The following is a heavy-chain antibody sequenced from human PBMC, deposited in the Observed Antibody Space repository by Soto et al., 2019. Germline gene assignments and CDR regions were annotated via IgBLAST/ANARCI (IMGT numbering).Heavy chain of an antibody. CDR3: ARVSRGSYYLDAFDI. D-gene: IGHD1-26*01. J-gene: IGHJ3*02. CDR1: GYTFTSYG. CDR2: ISAYNGNT. V-gene: IGHV1-18*01. Sequence: GASVKVSCKASGYTFTSYGISWVRQAPGQGLEWMGWISAYNGNTNYAQKLQGRVTMTTDTSTSTAYMELRSLRSDDTAVYYCARVSRGSYYLDAFDIWGQGTMVTVSS.